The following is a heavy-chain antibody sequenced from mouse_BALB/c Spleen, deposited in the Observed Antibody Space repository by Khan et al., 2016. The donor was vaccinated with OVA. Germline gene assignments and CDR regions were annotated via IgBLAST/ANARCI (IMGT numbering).Heavy chain of an antibody. Sequence: EVELVESGRDLVKPGGSLKLSCAASGFTFSSYIMSWVRQTPDKRLEWVATICSVGDSTYFPDNFNGRFTISTDNAKNTLYLQMSTLNSEDTAMYCCASSLNGSFAYWGQGTLVTVSA. CDR2: ICSVGDST. V-gene: IGHV5-6*01. CDR1: GFTFSSYI. J-gene: IGHJ3*01. CDR3: ASSLNGSFAY. D-gene: IGHD1-1*01.